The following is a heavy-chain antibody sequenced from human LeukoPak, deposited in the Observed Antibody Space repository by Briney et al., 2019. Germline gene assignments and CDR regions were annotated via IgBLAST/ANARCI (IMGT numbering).Heavy chain of an antibody. V-gene: IGHV1-69*04. J-gene: IGHJ4*02. Sequence: GASVKVSCKASGYTSTSYGISWVRQAPGQGLEWMGRIIPILGIANYAQKFQGRVTITADESTSTVSMELSSLRSEDTAVYYCASVRGMATIASFDYWGQGTLVTVSS. CDR1: GYTSTSYG. CDR3: ASVRGMATIASFDY. CDR2: IIPILGIA. D-gene: IGHD5-24*01.